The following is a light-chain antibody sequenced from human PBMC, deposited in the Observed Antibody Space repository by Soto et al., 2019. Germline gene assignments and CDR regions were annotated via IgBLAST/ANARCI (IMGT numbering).Light chain of an antibody. V-gene: IGKV1-39*01. CDR1: QSIGSS. J-gene: IGKJ1*01. CDR2: AAS. CDR3: QQRYSIPWT. Sequence: DIQMTQSPSSLSASVGDRVTITCRASQSIGSSFNWYQQKPGKAPKLLSYAASILQSGVTSRFSGSGSGTDFTLPISSLQPEDFDTYSCQQRYSIPWTLGQGNKVEIK.